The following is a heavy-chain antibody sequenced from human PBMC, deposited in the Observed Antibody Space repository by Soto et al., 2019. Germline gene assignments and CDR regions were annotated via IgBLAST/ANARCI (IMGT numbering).Heavy chain of an antibody. CDR3: ARHTPAISISDH. CDR2: IYYSGST. Sequence: SETLSLTCTVSGGSISSPNFYWSWIRQHPGKGLEWIGSIYYSGSTYYNPTLKSRVTISVDTSKNQFSLKLSSVTAADTAVYYCARHTPAISISDHWGQGTLVTVSS. J-gene: IGHJ4*02. CDR1: GGSISSPNFY. D-gene: IGHD2-15*01. V-gene: IGHV4-39*01.